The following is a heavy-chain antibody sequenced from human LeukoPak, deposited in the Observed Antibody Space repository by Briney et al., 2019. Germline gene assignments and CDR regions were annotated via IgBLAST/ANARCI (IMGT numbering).Heavy chain of an antibody. CDR1: GGTFSSFA. D-gene: IGHD1-1*01. CDR2: IIPLSGTA. V-gene: IGHV1-69*05. Sequence: SVKVSCKASGGTFSSFAFSWVRQAPGRGLEWMGGIIPLSGTANYAQRFQGRVTITTDESTTTAYMGLTSLRSEDTAVYYCARGLTTGTTILWFDSWGQGTLVTVSS. CDR3: ARGLTTGTTILWFDS. J-gene: IGHJ5*01.